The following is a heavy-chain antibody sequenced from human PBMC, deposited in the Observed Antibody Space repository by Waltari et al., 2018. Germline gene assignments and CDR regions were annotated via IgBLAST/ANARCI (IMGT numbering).Heavy chain of an antibody. V-gene: IGHV4-59*01. CDR3: ARVSVGATTGVDY. D-gene: IGHD1-26*01. CDR2: IYYSGST. J-gene: IGHJ4*02. Sequence: QVQLQESGPGLVKPSETLSLTCTVSGGSISSYSWSWIRQPPGKGLEWIGYIYYSGSTNYTPSLKSRVTISVDTSKNQFSLKLSSVTAADTAVYYCARVSVGATTGVDYWGQGTLVTVSS. CDR1: GGSISSYS.